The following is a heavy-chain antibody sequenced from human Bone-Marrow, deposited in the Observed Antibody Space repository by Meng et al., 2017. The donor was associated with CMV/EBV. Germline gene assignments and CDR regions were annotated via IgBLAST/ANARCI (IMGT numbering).Heavy chain of an antibody. CDR2: ISWNSGSI. CDR3: TRVGLAMDV. V-gene: IGHV3-9*01. J-gene: IGHJ6*02. Sequence: SLKISCAASGFTFDDYAMHWVRQGPGKGREWVAGISWNSGSIAYRDSVKGRFTISRDNAKNSLYLQMNSLRDEDTALYYCTRVGLAMDVWGQGTTVTVSS. CDR1: GFTFDDYA.